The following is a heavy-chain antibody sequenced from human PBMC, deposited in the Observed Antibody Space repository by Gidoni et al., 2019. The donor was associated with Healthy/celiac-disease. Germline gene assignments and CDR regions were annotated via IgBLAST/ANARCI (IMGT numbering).Heavy chain of an antibody. V-gene: IGHV3-33*01. D-gene: IGHD3-10*01. J-gene: IGHJ6*02. CDR2: IWYDGSNK. CDR3: ARGGYGSGRQGDFTPPEYYYYGMDV. CDR1: GFTFSSCG. Sequence: QVQLVESGGGVVQPGRSLRLSCAASGFTFSSCGLHWVRQAPGKGLGWVAVIWYDGSNKYYVDAGKGRFTISRDNSKNTLYRQMNSLRAEDTAVYYCARGGYGSGRQGDFTPPEYYYYGMDVWGQGTTVTVSS.